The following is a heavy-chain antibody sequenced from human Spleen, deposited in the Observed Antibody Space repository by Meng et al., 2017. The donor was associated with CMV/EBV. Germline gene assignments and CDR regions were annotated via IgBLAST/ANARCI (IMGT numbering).Heavy chain of an antibody. J-gene: IGHJ4*02. CDR1: GFTFSSNG. CDR3: AGFRTKATIRQDYYFDY. Sequence: GESLKISCAASGFTFSSNGMHWVRQAPGKGLEWVAFIRYDGSNQYYPDSVKGRFTISRDNPKNTLYLQMNSLRAEDTAVYYCAGFRTKATIRQDYYFDYWGQGTLVTVSS. V-gene: IGHV3-30*02. D-gene: IGHD5-24*01. CDR2: IRYDGSNQ.